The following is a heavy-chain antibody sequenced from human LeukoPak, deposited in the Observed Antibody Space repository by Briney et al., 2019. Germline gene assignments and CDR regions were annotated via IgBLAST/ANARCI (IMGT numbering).Heavy chain of an antibody. CDR1: GASINNGTYF. CDR2: IYSSGKT. J-gene: IGHJ4*02. D-gene: IGHD3-3*01. Sequence: SQTLSLTCVVSGASINNGTYFWSWIRQPAGKGLEWLGRIYSSGKTNYNPSLKSRVTISVDTSKNQFSLKLSSVTAADTAVYYCARGTYDFWSGYYTAGTYYFDYWGQGTLVTVSS. V-gene: IGHV4-61*02. CDR3: ARGTYDFWSGYYTAGTYYFDY.